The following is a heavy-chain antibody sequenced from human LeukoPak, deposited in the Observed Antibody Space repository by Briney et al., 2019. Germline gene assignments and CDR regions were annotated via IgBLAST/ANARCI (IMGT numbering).Heavy chain of an antibody. CDR3: ARQRPSGGSGSLYYFDY. CDR2: IYYSGST. Sequence: SQTLSLTCTVSGGSISSGDYYWSWIRQPPGKGLEWIGYIYYSGSTYYNPSLKSRVTISVDTSKNQFSLKLSSVTAADTAVYYCARQRPSGGSGSLYYFDYWGQGTLVTVSS. CDR1: GGSISSGDYY. D-gene: IGHD3-10*01. J-gene: IGHJ4*02. V-gene: IGHV4-30-4*01.